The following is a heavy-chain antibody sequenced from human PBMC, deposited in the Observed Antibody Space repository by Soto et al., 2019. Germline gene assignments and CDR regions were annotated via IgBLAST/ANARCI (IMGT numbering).Heavy chain of an antibody. CDR1: GGTFSSYA. D-gene: IGHD2-15*01. J-gene: IGHJ4*02. CDR2: IIPIFGTA. CDR3: ARDRYGDCSGGSCYYGDLDIDY. V-gene: IGHV1-69*01. Sequence: QVQLVQSGAEVKKPGSSVKVSCKASGGTFSSYAISWVRQAPGQGLEWMGGIIPIFGTANYAQKFQGRVTITADESTSTAYMELSSLRSEDTAVYYCARDRYGDCSGGSCYYGDLDIDYWGQGTLVTVSS.